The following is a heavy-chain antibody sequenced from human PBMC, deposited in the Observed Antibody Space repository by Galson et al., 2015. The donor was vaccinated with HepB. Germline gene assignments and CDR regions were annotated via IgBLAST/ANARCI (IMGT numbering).Heavy chain of an antibody. J-gene: IGHJ3*02. D-gene: IGHD3-9*01. V-gene: IGHV3-33*01. Sequence: LRLSCAASGFTFSSYGMHWVRQAPGKGLEWVAVIWYDGSNKYYADSVKGRFTISRDNSKNTLYLQMNSLRAEDTAVYYCARVREPLRYFDWLTGAGAFDIWGQGTMVTVSS. CDR2: IWYDGSNK. CDR3: ARVREPLRYFDWLTGAGAFDI. CDR1: GFTFSSYG.